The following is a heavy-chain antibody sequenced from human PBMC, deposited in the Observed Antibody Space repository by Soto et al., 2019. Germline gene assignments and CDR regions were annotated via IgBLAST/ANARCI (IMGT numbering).Heavy chain of an antibody. CDR2: ISAYNGNT. J-gene: IGHJ6*02. CDR1: GYTFTSYG. V-gene: IGHV1-18*01. D-gene: IGHD4-4*01. CDR3: ARDSAVTTVSYYYYGMDV. Sequence: ASVKVSCKASGYTFTSYGISWVRQAPGQGLEWMGWISAYNGNTNYAQKLQGRVTMTTDTSTSTAYMELRSLRSDDTAVYYCARDSAVTTVSYYYYGMDVWGQGTTVTVSS.